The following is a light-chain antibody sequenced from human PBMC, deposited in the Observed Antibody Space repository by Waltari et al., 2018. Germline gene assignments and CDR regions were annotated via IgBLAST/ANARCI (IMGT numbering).Light chain of an antibody. V-gene: IGLV2-14*03. J-gene: IGLJ2*01. CDR3: SSYTSVNTR. CDR1: SSDVDGFNF. Sequence: QSALTQPASMSGSPGQSITISCTGTSSDVDGFNFVSCYQQYPGKAPKLIIYDVANRPAGVSHRFSGSRSGNTASLTISGLQAEDEADYYCSSYTSVNTRFGGGTKLTVL. CDR2: DVA.